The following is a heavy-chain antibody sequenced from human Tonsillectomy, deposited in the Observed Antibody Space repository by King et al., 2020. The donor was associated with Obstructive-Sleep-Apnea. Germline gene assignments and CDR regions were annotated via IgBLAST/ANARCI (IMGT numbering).Heavy chain of an antibody. J-gene: IGHJ4*02. CDR1: GFTFDDYA. V-gene: IGHV3-9*01. D-gene: IGHD6-19*01. Sequence: VQLVESGGCLVQPGRSLRLSCAASGFTFDDYAIHWVRQAPGKGLEWVSGISWNSGSIGYADSVKGRFTISRDNAKNSLYLQMNSLRAEDTALYYCAKDLSSGWYSPLDYWGQGTPVTVSS. CDR3: AKDLSSGWYSPLDY. CDR2: ISWNSGSI.